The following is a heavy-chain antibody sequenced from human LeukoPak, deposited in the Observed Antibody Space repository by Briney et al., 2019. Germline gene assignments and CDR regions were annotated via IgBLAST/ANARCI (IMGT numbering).Heavy chain of an antibody. CDR2: IYYSGST. Sequence: PSETLSLTCTVSGGSISSYYWSWIRQPPGKGLEWIGYIYYSGSTNYNPSLKRRVTISVDTSKNQFSLKLSSVTAADTAVYYCARIEYSSSCDYWGQGTLVTVSS. J-gene: IGHJ4*02. CDR1: GGSISSYY. CDR3: ARIEYSSSCDY. D-gene: IGHD6-6*01. V-gene: IGHV4-59*01.